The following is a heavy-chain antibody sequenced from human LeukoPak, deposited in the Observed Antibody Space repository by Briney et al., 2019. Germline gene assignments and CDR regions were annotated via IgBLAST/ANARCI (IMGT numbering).Heavy chain of an antibody. Sequence: SETLSLTCTVSDYSISSGYFWTWIRQPPGKGLEWIGSIFHTGSSYYNPSLKSPVAISVDTSKNQFSLELSSVPAAGTAVYYCARDLGLTISDNWFDPWGQGTLVTVSS. CDR1: DYSISSGYF. CDR2: IFHTGSS. D-gene: IGHD3-3*01. CDR3: ARDLGLTISDNWFDP. V-gene: IGHV4-38-2*02. J-gene: IGHJ5*02.